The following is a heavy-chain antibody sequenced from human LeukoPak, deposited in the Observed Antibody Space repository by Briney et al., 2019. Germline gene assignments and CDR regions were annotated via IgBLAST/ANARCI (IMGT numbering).Heavy chain of an antibody. D-gene: IGHD3-10*01. V-gene: IGHV4-34*01. CDR1: GGSFNGYY. CDR2: INHSGST. J-gene: IGHJ5*02. CDR3: ARGPGSGSYFAWFDP. Sequence: PSETLSFTCAVYGGSFNGYYWSWIRQPPGKGLEWIGEINHSGSTNYNPSLKSRVTMSVDTSKNQVSLKLSSVTAADTAVYYCARGPGSGSYFAWFDPWGQGTQVTVSS.